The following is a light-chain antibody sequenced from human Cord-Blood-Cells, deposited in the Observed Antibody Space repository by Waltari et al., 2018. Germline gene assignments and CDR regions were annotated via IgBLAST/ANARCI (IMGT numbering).Light chain of an antibody. CDR3: CSYAGSSWV. J-gene: IGLJ3*02. CDR1: SSYAGGYNQ. V-gene: IGLV2-11*01. CDR2: DVS. Sequence: ALTQPPPVSRPPEPELPISTTETSSYAGGYNQVSGYQQHPGKAPKLLIYDVSKRPSGVPDRFSGCKSGNTASLTISGLQAEDEADYYCCSYAGSSWVFGGGTKLTVL.